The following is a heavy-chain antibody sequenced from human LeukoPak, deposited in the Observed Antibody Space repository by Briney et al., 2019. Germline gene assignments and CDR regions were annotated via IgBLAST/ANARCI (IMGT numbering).Heavy chain of an antibody. D-gene: IGHD4-23*01. V-gene: IGHV3-30*18. Sequence: PGRSLRLSCAASGFIFRGYCLHWVRQAPGKGLEWVAVISYDGSNKYYADSVKGRFTISRDNSKNTLYLQMNSLRAEDTAVYYCAKDNSAVGPDYYGMDVWGQGTTVTVSS. CDR1: GFIFRGYC. J-gene: IGHJ6*02. CDR3: AKDNSAVGPDYYGMDV. CDR2: ISYDGSNK.